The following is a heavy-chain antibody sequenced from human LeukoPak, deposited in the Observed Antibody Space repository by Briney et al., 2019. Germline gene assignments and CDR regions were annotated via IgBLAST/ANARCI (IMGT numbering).Heavy chain of an antibody. V-gene: IGHV4-59*01. D-gene: IGHD3-22*01. J-gene: IGHJ3*02. CDR2: IFDSGRT. Sequence: SETLSLTCTVSGGSISSYYWSWMRQPPGKGLEWIGYIFDSGRTNYNPSLKSRVTISVDTSKNQFSLKLSSVTAADTALYHCARVRYYDSSGYFSGFGAFDIWGQGTVVTVSS. CDR1: GGSISSYY. CDR3: ARVRYYDSSGYFSGFGAFDI.